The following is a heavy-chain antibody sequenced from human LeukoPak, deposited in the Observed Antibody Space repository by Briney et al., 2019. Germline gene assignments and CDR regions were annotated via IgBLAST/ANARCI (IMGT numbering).Heavy chain of an antibody. Sequence: ASVKVCCKASAYTFTSYDINWAREATAQGLEWMGWMNPNSGNTGYAQKFQGRVTMTRNTAITTAYMELRSLRSEDTAVYYCASVPSSWYPEGNHGHHDYWGQGTLVTVSS. CDR3: ASVPSSWYPEGNHGHHDY. J-gene: IGHJ4*02. V-gene: IGHV1-8*01. CDR2: MNPNSGNT. CDR1: AYTFTSYD. D-gene: IGHD6-13*01.